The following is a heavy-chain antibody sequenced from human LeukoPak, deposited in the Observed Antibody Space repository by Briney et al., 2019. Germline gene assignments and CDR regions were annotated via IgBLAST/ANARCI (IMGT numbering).Heavy chain of an antibody. CDR2: IKSKTDGGTT. CDR1: GFTFSNAW. CDR3: TREAVTANGYFDY. J-gene: IGHJ4*02. V-gene: IGHV3-15*01. D-gene: IGHD2-21*02. Sequence: RGSLRLSCAASGFTFSNAWMTWVRQAPGKGLEWVGRIKSKTDGGTTDYAAPVKGRFTISRDDSKNTLYLQMNSLKTEDTAVYYCTREAVTANGYFDYWGQGTLVTVSS.